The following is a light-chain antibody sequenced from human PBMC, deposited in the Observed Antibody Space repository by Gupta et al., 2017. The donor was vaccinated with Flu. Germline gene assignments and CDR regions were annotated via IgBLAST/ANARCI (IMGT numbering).Light chain of an antibody. V-gene: IGKV2-30*01. CDR2: KVS. CDR1: QSLEYSDGYTY. J-gene: IGKJ2*01. Sequence: PVTLGQPASISCRSSQSLEYSDGYTYLTWFQQRPGQSPRRLIYKVSNRDSGVPDRFSGSGSGTDFTLKISRVEAEDVGTYYCMQGIHPYPFGQGTKLEIK. CDR3: MQGIHPYP.